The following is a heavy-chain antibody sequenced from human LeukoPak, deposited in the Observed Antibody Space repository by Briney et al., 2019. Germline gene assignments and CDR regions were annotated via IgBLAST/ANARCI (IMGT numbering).Heavy chain of an antibody. CDR3: ARDVGAGDY. D-gene: IGHD1-26*01. CDR2: INQDGSEK. CDR1: GLTFSNYW. J-gene: IGHJ4*02. Sequence: GGSLRLSCAASGLTFSNYWMSWVRQAPGKGLEWVANINQDGSEKYYVDSVKGRFIISRDNAKNSLYLQMNSLRAEDTAVYYCARDVGAGDYWGQGTLVTVSS. V-gene: IGHV3-7*03.